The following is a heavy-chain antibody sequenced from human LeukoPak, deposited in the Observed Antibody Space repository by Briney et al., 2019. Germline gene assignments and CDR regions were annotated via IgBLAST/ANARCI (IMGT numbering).Heavy chain of an antibody. D-gene: IGHD3-10*01. Sequence: GASVKVSCKASGYTFTGFYIHWVRQAPGQGLEWMGWINPNSGGTNYAQRFQGRVTMTRDTSISTAYMELSRLRSDDTAVYYCATKYGSGSYFLDYYYYYYMDVWGQGTTVTVSS. V-gene: IGHV1-2*02. J-gene: IGHJ6*03. CDR1: GYTFTGFY. CDR3: ATKYGSGSYFLDYYYYYYMDV. CDR2: INPNSGGT.